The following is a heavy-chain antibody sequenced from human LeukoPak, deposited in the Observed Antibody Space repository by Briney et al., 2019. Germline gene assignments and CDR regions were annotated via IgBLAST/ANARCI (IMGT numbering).Heavy chain of an antibody. V-gene: IGHV1-46*01. Sequence: ASVKVSCKASGYTFTSYYMRWVRQAPGQGLEWMGIINPSGGSTSYAQKFQGRVTMTRDTSTSTVYMELSSLRSEDTAVYYCARGENYYDSSGYYYFDYWGQGTLVTVSS. CDR3: ARGENYYDSSGYYYFDY. CDR1: GYTFTSYY. D-gene: IGHD3-22*01. J-gene: IGHJ4*02. CDR2: INPSGGST.